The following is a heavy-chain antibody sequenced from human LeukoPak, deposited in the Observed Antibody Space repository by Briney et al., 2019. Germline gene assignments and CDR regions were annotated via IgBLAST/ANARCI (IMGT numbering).Heavy chain of an antibody. Sequence: AGSLRLSCAASGFTFSASAMHWVRQASGKGLEWVGRIRTKADSYATAYGASVKGRFTMSRDDSKNTVYLQMNSLKTEDTAVYYCIRLGGYEAFWGQGTLVTVSS. CDR1: GFTFSASA. V-gene: IGHV3-73*01. CDR3: IRLGGYEAF. J-gene: IGHJ4*02. CDR2: IRTKADSYAT. D-gene: IGHD5-12*01.